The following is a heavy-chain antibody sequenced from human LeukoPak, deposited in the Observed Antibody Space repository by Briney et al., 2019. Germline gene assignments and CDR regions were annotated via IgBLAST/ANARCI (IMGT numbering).Heavy chain of an antibody. CDR3: ARGKRGYSSSWYDY. CDR2: INYSGST. Sequence: PSETLSLTCTVSGGSVSSTTYYWSWIRQPPGKGLEWIASINYSGSTYYNPSLKSRVTISVDTSENQFSLKLSSVTAADTAVYYCARGKRGYSSSWYDYWGQGTLVTVSS. J-gene: IGHJ4*02. D-gene: IGHD6-13*01. V-gene: IGHV4-39*01. CDR1: GGSVSSTTYY.